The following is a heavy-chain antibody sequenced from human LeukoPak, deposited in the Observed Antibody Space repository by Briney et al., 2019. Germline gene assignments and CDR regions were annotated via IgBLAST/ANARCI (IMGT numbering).Heavy chain of an antibody. CDR2: INHSGST. J-gene: IGHJ4*02. D-gene: IGHD3-10*01. CDR1: GGSFSGYY. V-gene: IGHV4-34*01. Sequence: PSETLSLTCAVYGGSFSGYYWSWIRQPPGKGLEWIGEINHSGSTNYNPSLKSRVTISVDTSKNQFSLKLSSVTAADTAVYYCARRRAVLLWFGGDFDYWGQGTLVTVSS. CDR3: ARRRAVLLWFGGDFDY.